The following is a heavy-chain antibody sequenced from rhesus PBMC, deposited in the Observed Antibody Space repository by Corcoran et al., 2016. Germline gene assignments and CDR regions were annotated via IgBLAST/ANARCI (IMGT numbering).Heavy chain of an antibody. CDR3: ATGGYSGSLRWYSNFDY. D-gene: IGHD6-25*01. J-gene: IGHJ4*01. V-gene: IGHV1-111*02. Sequence: EVQLVQSGAEVKKPGASVKISCKASGYTFTDYYLHWVRQAPGKGLEWMGPVDPEDGEAIPAQEFQDRVTITADTSTDTASMELSSLRSEDTAVYYCATGGYSGSLRWYSNFDYWGQGVLVTVSS. CDR2: VDPEDGEA. CDR1: GYTFTDYY.